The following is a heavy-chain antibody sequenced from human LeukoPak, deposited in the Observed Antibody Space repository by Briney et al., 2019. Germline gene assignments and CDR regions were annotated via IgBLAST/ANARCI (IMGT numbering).Heavy chain of an antibody. D-gene: IGHD2-15*01. CDR1: RFTFNTYA. J-gene: IGHJ4*02. CDR3: AKIGGIGYWRYYFDY. Sequence: GGSLRLSCAASRFTFNTYAMSWIRQAPAKGLEWVSTICVSDGNTYYADSVKGRLTISRDNSKNTLYLQMNSLRAEDAAVYYCAKIGGIGYWRYYFDYGGQGTLVTVSS. V-gene: IGHV3-23*01. CDR2: ICVSDGNT.